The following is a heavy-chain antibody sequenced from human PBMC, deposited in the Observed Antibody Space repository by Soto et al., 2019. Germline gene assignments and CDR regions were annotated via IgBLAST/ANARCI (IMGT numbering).Heavy chain of an antibody. CDR3: ARYYYDSSGYDY. CDR1: GDSISGSY. V-gene: IGHV4-59*12. D-gene: IGHD3-22*01. Sequence: PSETLSLTCTVSGDSISGSYWSWIRQPPGKGLEWIGFAHYSGSTYYNPSLKSRVTISVDTSKNQFSLKLSSVTAADTAVYYCARYYYDSSGYDYWGQGTLVTVSS. CDR2: AHYSGST. J-gene: IGHJ4*02.